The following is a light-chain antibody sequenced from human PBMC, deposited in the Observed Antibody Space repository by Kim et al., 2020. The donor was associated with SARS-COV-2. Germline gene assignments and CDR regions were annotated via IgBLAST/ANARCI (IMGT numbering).Light chain of an antibody. Sequence: SYELTQPPSVSVSPGQTASISCSGDTLEDKYTTWYQQRPGQSPVVVIYHDAKRPSGIPERFSGSTSGNTATLTISGTQAMDEADYFCQAWDSSAAVVFGGGTQLTVL. CDR3: QAWDSSAAVV. V-gene: IGLV3-1*01. CDR2: HDA. CDR1: TLEDKY. J-gene: IGLJ3*02.